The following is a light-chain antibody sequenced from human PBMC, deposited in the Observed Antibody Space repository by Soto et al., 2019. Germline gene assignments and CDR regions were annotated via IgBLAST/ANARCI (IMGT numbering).Light chain of an antibody. CDR1: QSVSSD. Sequence: EIVLTQSPATLSLSPGERATLSCRASQSVSSDLAWYQQKPGQAPRLLIYDASNRATGIPARFSGSGSGTDFTLATSSLEPEDFEVDYCQQRSNWLTFGGGTKVEIK. V-gene: IGKV3-11*01. CDR2: DAS. CDR3: QQRSNWLT. J-gene: IGKJ4*01.